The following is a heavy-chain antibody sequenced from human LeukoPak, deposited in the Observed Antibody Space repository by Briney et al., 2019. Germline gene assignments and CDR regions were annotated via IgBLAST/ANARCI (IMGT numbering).Heavy chain of an antibody. CDR2: ISWNSGSI. V-gene: IGHV3-9*01. Sequence: GGSLRLSCAASGFTFDDYAMHWVRQAPGKGLEWVSGISWNSGSIGYADSVKGRFTISRDIAKNSLYLQMNSLRAEDTALYYCAKDDSTMIVGPFDYWGQGTLVTVSS. CDR1: GFTFDDYA. CDR3: AKDDSTMIVGPFDY. J-gene: IGHJ4*02. D-gene: IGHD3-22*01.